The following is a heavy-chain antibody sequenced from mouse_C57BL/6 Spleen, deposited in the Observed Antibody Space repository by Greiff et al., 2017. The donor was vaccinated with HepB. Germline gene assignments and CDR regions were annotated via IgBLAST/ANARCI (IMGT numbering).Heavy chain of an antibody. J-gene: IGHJ3*01. Sequence: DVHLVESGGGLVKPGGSLKLSCAASGFTFSSYAMSWVRQTPEKRLEWVATISDGGSYTYYPDNVKGRFTISRDNAKNNLYLQMSHLKSEDTAMYYCARDRRPLAFAYWGQGTLVTVSA. CDR2: ISDGGSYT. V-gene: IGHV5-4*01. D-gene: IGHD1-1*01. CDR1: GFTFSSYA. CDR3: ARDRRPLAFAY.